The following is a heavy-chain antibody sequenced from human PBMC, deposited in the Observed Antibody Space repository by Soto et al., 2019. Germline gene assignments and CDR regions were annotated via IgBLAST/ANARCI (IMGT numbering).Heavy chain of an antibody. CDR3: ARGNGYYETSGDFNS. J-gene: IGHJ4*02. Sequence: PETLSLTCTVSGYSISSGYYWGWIRQPPGKGLEWIGSAYHRGTSYYNPSLQSRVTISVDTSKNQFSLRLTSVTAADTAVYYCARGNGYYETSGDFNSWGQGALVTVSS. D-gene: IGHD3-22*01. CDR1: GYSISSGYY. V-gene: IGHV4-38-2*02. CDR2: AYHRGTS.